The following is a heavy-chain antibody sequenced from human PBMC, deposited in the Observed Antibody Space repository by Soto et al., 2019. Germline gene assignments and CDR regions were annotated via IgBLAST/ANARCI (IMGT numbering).Heavy chain of an antibody. J-gene: IGHJ1*01. CDR2: ISSSSSTI. CDR1: GFTFSSYS. Sequence: EVQLVESGGGLVQPGGSLRLSCAASGFTFSSYSMNWVRQXXXXXXXXVSYISSSSSTIYYADSVKGRFTISRDNAKXXXXXXXXXXXXXXXXXXXXXRXXXSXXXPXYFQHWGQGTLVTVSS. CDR3: XRXXXSXXXPXYFQH. V-gene: IGHV3-48*01.